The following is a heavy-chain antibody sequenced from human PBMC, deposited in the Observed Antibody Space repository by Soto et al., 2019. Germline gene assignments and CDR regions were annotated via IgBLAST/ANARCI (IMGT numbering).Heavy chain of an antibody. CDR2: IYHSGAT. V-gene: IGHV4-30-4*01. D-gene: IGHD3-16*01. Sequence: PSETLSLTCSVSGGSVSADNNFWSWIRQPPGKGLEWIGYIYHSGATFNNPSLKSRLTISVDTSKNQCSLKLTSVTAADTAVYYCARSVPLRGADWYFDLWGHGTLVTVSS. J-gene: IGHJ2*01. CDR1: GGSVSADNNF. CDR3: ARSVPLRGADWYFDL.